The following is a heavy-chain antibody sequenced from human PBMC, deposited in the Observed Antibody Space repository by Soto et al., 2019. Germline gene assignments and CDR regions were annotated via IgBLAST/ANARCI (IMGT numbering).Heavy chain of an antibody. CDR3: ARDGYSSVSDAFDI. CDR1: GFTFSSYA. J-gene: IGHJ3*02. Sequence: QVQLVESGGGVVQPGRSLRLSCAASGFTFSSYAMHWVRQAPGKGLEWVAVISYDGSNKYYADSVKGRFTISRDNSKNTLYLQMNSRRAEDTAVYYCARDGYSSVSDAFDIWGQGTMVTVSS. V-gene: IGHV3-30-3*01. CDR2: ISYDGSNK. D-gene: IGHD6-19*01.